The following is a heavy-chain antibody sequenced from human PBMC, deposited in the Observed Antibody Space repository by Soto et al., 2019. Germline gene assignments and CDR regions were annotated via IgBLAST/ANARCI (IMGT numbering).Heavy chain of an antibody. CDR1: GFTFSDYY. CDR3: ARDLVGIGSSLYENAFDI. Sequence: GGSLRLSCAASGFTFSDYYMSWIRQAPGKGLEWVSYISSSGSTIYYADSVKGRFTISRDNAKNSLYLQMNSLRAEDTAVYYCARDLVGIGSSLYENAFDIWGQGTMVTVSS. J-gene: IGHJ3*02. D-gene: IGHD6-13*01. CDR2: ISSSGSTI. V-gene: IGHV3-11*01.